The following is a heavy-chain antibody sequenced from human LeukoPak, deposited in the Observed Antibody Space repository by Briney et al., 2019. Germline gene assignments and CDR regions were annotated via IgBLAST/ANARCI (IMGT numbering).Heavy chain of an antibody. CDR3: ARDLVDIVATTYPNSYYYYGMDV. Sequence: GGSLRLSRAASGFTVSSNYMSWVRQPPGKGLEWVSVIYSVGSTYYADSVKGRFTISRDNSKNTLYLQMNSLRAEDTAVYYCARDLVDIVATTYPNSYYYYGMDVWGQGTTVTVSS. V-gene: IGHV3-53*01. CDR1: GFTVSSNY. CDR2: IYSVGST. J-gene: IGHJ6*02. D-gene: IGHD5-12*01.